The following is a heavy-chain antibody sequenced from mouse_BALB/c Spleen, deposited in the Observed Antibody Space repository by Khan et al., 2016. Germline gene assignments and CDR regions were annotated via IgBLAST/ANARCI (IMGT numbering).Heavy chain of an antibody. CDR1: GFNIKDTY. CDR3: ARSPYDYDVGLAY. V-gene: IGHV14-3*02. J-gene: IGHJ3*01. Sequence: VQLKQSGAELVKPGASVKLSCTASGFNIKDTYMHWVKQRPEQGLEWIGRIDPANGNTKYDPKFQGKATITADTSSNTAYLQLSSLTSEDTAVYYCARSPYDYDVGLAYWGQGTLVTVSA. D-gene: IGHD2-4*01. CDR2: IDPANGNT.